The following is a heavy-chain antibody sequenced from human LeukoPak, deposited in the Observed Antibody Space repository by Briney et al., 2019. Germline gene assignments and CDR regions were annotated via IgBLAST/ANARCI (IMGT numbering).Heavy chain of an antibody. CDR1: GGSISSYY. V-gene: IGHV4-4*09. Sequence: NASETLSLTCTVSGGSISSYYWSWIRQPPGKGLERIGYIYTSGSTNYNPSLKSRVTISVDTSKNQFSLKLSSVTAADTAVYYCARHFTQGDHDAFDIWGQGTMVTVSS. J-gene: IGHJ3*02. CDR3: ARHFTQGDHDAFDI. D-gene: IGHD3-16*01. CDR2: IYTSGST.